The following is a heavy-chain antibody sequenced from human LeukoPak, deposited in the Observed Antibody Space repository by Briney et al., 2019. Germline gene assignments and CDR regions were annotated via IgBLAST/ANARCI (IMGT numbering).Heavy chain of an antibody. J-gene: IGHJ4*02. CDR1: GFTFGDYA. D-gene: IGHD1-1*01. CDR3: TRDRGAYNLYDY. V-gene: IGHV3-49*03. Sequence: GGSLRLSCTASGFTFGDYAMSWIRQAPGKGLEWVGSIRSKAYGETADYAASVKGRFTISRDDSKAIAYLQMNSLKTEDTAVYHCTRDRGAYNLYDYWGQGTLVTVSS. CDR2: IRSKAYGETA.